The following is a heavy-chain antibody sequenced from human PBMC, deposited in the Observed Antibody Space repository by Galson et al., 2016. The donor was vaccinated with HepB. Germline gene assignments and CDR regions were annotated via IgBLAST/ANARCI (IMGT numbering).Heavy chain of an antibody. CDR3: TTSGYSYGRFGY. D-gene: IGHD5-12*01. CDR1: GFTFSNAW. CDR2: IKSKTDGGTT. Sequence: SLRLSCAASGFTFSNAWMSWVRQAPGKGLEWVGRIKSKTDGGTTDYSAPVNGGFTISRDDSKNMLYLQLNSLKTEDTAVYYCTTSGYSYGRFGYWGQRALVTVSS. J-gene: IGHJ4*02. V-gene: IGHV3-15*01.